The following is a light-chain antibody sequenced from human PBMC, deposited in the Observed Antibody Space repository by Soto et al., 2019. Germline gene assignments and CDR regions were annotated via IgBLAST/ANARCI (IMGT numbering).Light chain of an antibody. CDR3: SSYTGSSTFV. J-gene: IGLJ1*01. CDR1: SRDVGGYYY. V-gene: IGLV2-14*01. CDR2: DVN. Sequence: QSALTQPASVSGSPGQSITISCTGTSRDVGGYYYVSWYQQLPGKAPKLLIYDVNNRPSGVSHRFSGSKSGNTASLTISGLQAEDEAYYYCSSYTGSSTFVFGTGTKLTVL.